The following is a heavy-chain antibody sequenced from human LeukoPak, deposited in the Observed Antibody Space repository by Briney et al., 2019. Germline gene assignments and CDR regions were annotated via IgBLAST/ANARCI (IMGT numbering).Heavy chain of an antibody. Sequence: TSETLSLTCTVSGFSITSYYLSWIRQPAGKGLEWIGRIYTSGSTNYSPSLKSRVTMSVDTSKSQFSLKLSSVTAADTAMYYCAGHYYYDTTGSDYWGQGTLVTVSS. CDR1: GFSITSYY. CDR3: AGHYYYDTTGSDY. CDR2: IYTSGST. V-gene: IGHV4-4*07. J-gene: IGHJ4*02. D-gene: IGHD3-22*01.